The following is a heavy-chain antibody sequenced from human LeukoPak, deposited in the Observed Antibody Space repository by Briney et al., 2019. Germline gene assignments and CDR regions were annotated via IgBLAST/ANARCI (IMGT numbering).Heavy chain of an antibody. V-gene: IGHV3-7*01. J-gene: IGHJ4*02. CDR2: IKQDGSEK. D-gene: IGHD6-13*01. CDR3: ARTGVGSSSWNY. CDR1: GFTFSSYD. Sequence: GGSLRLSCAASGFTFSSYDMHWVRQAPGKGLEWVANIKQDGSEKYYVDSVKGRFTISRDNAKNSLYLQMNSLRAEDTAVYYCARTGVGSSSWNYWGQGTLVTVSS.